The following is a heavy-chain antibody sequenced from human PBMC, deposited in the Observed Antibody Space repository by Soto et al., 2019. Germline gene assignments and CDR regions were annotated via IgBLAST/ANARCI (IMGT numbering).Heavy chain of an antibody. V-gene: IGHV4-39*01. J-gene: IGHJ3*02. D-gene: IGHD4-17*01. CDR3: ARLIHDYGDYVAAFDI. Sequence: PSETLSLTCTVSGGSISSSSYYWGWIRQPPGKGLEWIGSIYYSGSTYHNPSLKSRVTISVDTSKNQFSLKLSSVTAADTAVYYCARLIHDYGDYVAAFDIWGQGTMVTVSS. CDR2: IYYSGST. CDR1: GGSISSSSYY.